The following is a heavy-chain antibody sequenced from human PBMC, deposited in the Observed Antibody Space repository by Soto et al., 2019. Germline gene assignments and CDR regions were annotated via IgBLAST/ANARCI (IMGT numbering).Heavy chain of an antibody. CDR2: IGSSSSYI. CDR1: GFPFSDYY. Sequence: QVQLVEFGGALVKPGGSLRLSCAASGFPFSDYYMSWIRQAPGKGLEWVSSIGSSSSYINYADSVKGRFTISRDNAKNSLYLQMNSLRAEDTAVYYCARRRPIGSYNYWGQGTLVTFSA. CDR3: ARRRPIGSYNY. D-gene: IGHD3-22*01. V-gene: IGHV3-11*05. J-gene: IGHJ4*02.